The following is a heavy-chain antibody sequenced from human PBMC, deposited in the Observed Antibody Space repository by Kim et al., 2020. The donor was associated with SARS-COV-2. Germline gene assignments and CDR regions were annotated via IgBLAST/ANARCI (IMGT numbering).Heavy chain of an antibody. D-gene: IGHD3-10*01. CDR1: GGSISSSSYY. Sequence: SETLSLTCTVSGGSISSSSYYWGWIRQPPGKGLEWIGSIYYSGSTYYNPSLKSRVTISVDTSKNQFSLKLSSVTAADTAVYYCARDSLGSYGMDVWGQGT. CDR3: ARDSLGSYGMDV. V-gene: IGHV4-39*07. J-gene: IGHJ6*02. CDR2: IYYSGST.